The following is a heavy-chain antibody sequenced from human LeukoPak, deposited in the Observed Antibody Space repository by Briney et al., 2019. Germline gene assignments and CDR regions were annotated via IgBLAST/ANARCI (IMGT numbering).Heavy chain of an antibody. CDR3: ARDTCGGDCYPKINWFDP. CDR1: GGSISSGSYY. J-gene: IGHJ5*02. D-gene: IGHD2-21*02. V-gene: IGHV4-61*02. Sequence: PSQTLSLTCTVSGGSISSGSYYWGWLPEPGGKGLEWIGRIYTSGSTNYNPSLKSRVTISVDTSKNQFSLTLSSVTAADTAVYYYARDTCGGDCYPKINWFDPWGQGTLVTVSS. CDR2: IYTSGST.